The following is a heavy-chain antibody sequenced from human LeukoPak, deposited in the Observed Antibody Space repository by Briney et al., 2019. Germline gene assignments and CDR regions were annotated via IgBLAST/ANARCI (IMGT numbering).Heavy chain of an antibody. CDR2: ISAYNGNT. CDR1: GYTFTSYG. CDR3: ARDRRWLQFYYYYGMDV. J-gene: IGHJ6*02. V-gene: IGHV1-18*01. Sequence: ASVKVSCKASGYTFTSYGISWVRRAPGQGLEWMGWISAYNGNTNYAQKLQGRVTMTTDASTSTAYMELRSLRSDDTAVYYCARDRRWLQFYYYYGMDVWAKGPRSPSP. D-gene: IGHD5-24*01.